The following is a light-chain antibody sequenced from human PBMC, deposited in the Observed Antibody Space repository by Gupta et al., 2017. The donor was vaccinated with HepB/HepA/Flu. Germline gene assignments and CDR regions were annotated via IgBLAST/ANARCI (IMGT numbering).Light chain of an antibody. CDR2: AAS. J-gene: IGKJ1*01. CDR3: QQRYNTPQT. CDR1: QSISSY. Sequence: DIQMTQSPSSLSASVGDRVTITCRASQSISSYLNWYQQKPGKAPKLLIYAASSLQSGVPSRFSGSGSGTDFTLTISSLQPEDCATYYCQQRYNTPQTFGQGTKVEIK. V-gene: IGKV1-39*01.